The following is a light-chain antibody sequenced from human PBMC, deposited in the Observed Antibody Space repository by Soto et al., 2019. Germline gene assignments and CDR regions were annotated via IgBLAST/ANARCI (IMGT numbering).Light chain of an antibody. CDR2: DAS. CDR1: QSVSSY. CDR3: QPRSNWPT. J-gene: IGKJ4*01. V-gene: IGKV3-11*01. Sequence: EIVLTQSPATLSLSPGERATLSCRASQSVSSYLAWYQQKPGQAPRLLIYDASNRATGIPARFSGSGSGTDFTLTISSLEPEDFAVYYCQPRSNWPTFVGGTKVEIK.